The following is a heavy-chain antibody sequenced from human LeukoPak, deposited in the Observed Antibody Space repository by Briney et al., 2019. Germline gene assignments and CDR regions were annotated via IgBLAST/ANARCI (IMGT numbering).Heavy chain of an antibody. Sequence: ASVKVSCKASGYTFTSCYMHWVRQAPGQGLEWMGIINPSGGSTSYAQKFQGRVTMTRDTSTSTVYMELSSLRSEDTAVYYCARERGIAAAGFLGYFQHWGQGTLVTVSS. V-gene: IGHV1-46*01. CDR1: GYTFTSCY. J-gene: IGHJ1*01. CDR2: INPSGGST. D-gene: IGHD6-13*01. CDR3: ARERGIAAAGFLGYFQH.